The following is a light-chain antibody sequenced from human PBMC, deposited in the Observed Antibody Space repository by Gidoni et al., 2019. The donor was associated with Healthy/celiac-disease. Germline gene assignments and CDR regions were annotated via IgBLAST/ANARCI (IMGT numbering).Light chain of an antibody. Sequence: EIVMTQSPATLSVSPGERSTISFRASQNVSSNLAWYQQKPGQAPRLLLYGASTRDTGIPARFSGSGSGTEFTLTISSLQSEDFAVYYCQQYNNWPPYTFGQGTKLEIK. CDR2: GAS. CDR1: QNVSSN. J-gene: IGKJ2*01. CDR3: QQYNNWPPYT. V-gene: IGKV3-15*01.